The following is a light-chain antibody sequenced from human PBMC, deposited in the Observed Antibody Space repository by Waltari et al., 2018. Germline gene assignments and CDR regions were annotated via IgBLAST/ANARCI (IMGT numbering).Light chain of an antibody. Sequence: IQMTPSPSSLSASLGARATITCRARQGISNSLAWYQHKPGKAPKLLLYAASRLETGVPSRFSGSGSGTDFTLTISSLQPEDFATYYCQQYYSTRYTFGQGTKLEIK. V-gene: IGKV1-NL1*01. J-gene: IGKJ2*01. CDR1: QGISNS. CDR3: QQYYSTRYT. CDR2: AAS.